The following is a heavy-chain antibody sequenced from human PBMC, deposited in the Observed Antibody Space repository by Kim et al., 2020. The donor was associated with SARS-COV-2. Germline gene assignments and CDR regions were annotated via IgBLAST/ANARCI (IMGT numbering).Heavy chain of an antibody. J-gene: IGHJ4*02. V-gene: IGHV3-7*01. D-gene: IGHD3-9*01. Sequence: GGSLRLSCAASGFTFSGYYFSWVRQAPGKGLEWVSNINQDRSERYYVGSVKGRFTISRDNAENSLYLQMNSLRAEDTAVYYCARDSYDNVSGGYQYFFDHWGQGTLVTVSS. CDR2: INQDRSER. CDR1: GFTFSGYY. CDR3: ARDSYDNVSGGYQYFFDH.